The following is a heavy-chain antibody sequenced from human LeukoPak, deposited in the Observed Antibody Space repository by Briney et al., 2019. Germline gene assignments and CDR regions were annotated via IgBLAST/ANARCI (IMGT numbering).Heavy chain of an antibody. CDR1: GFTFSSYG. CDR2: IWYDGSDK. V-gene: IGHV3-33*01. J-gene: IGHJ3*02. CDR3: ARAGDAFDI. Sequence: GGSLRLSCAASGFTFSSYGMHWVRQAPGKGLEWVAVIWYDGSDKYYTDSVKGRFTISRDNSKNTLYLQVNSLRAEDMAIYYCARAGDAFDIWGQGTMVTVSS.